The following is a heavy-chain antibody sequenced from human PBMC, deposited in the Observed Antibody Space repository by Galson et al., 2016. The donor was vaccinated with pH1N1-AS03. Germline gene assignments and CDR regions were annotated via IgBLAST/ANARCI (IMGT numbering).Heavy chain of an antibody. V-gene: IGHV2-70*11. D-gene: IGHD1-26*01. J-gene: IGHJ5*02. CDR3: ARGYSGSYFHWFDP. CDR1: GFSLTTSGMC. Sequence: PALVKPTQTLTVTCTFSGFSLTTSGMCVSWIRQPPGKALEWLARIDWDDDKYYTTSLKTRLTISQDTSKNQGVLTMTDMDPVDTATYYCARGYSGSYFHWFDPWGQGTLVTVSS. CDR2: IDWDDDK.